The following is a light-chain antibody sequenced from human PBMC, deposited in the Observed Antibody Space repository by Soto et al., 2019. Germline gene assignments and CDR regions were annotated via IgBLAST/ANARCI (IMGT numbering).Light chain of an antibody. J-gene: IGLJ1*01. CDR1: SSDVGGYNY. Sequence: QSALTQPASVSGSPGQSITISCTGTSSDVGGYNYVSWYQQHPGKAPKLMIYEVSNRPSGVSNRFSGSKSGNTASQTISGRQEEEEAAYYCSSYTSSSTQVFGAGTKLTVL. CDR3: SSYTSSSTQV. V-gene: IGLV2-14*01. CDR2: EVS.